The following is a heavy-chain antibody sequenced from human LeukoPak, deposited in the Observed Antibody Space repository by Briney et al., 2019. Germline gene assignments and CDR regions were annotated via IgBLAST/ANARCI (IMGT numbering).Heavy chain of an antibody. CDR1: GFTFTSSA. CDR2: IVVGSGNT. D-gene: IGHD3-16*01. J-gene: IGHJ5*02. Sequence: SVKVSCKASGFTFTSSAMQWVRQARGQRHEWIGWIVVGSGNTNYAQKFQERVTITRDMSTSTAYMELSSLRSEDTAVYYCAAGDLTLGWFDPWGQGTLVTVSS. CDR3: AAGDLTLGWFDP. V-gene: IGHV1-58*02.